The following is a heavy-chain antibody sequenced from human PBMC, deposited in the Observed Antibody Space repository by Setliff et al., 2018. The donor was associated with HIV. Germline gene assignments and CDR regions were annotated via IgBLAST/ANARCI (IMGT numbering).Heavy chain of an antibody. V-gene: IGHV4-39*07. Sequence: PSETLSLTCIVSGASVNSGSYYWGWIRQPPGKGLKWIGEIIPSGSTNYNPSLKSRVTISVDTSKNQFSLKLSSVTAADTAVYYCARRSGWSLDYWGQGTLVTVSS. CDR1: GASVNSGSYY. CDR2: IIPSGST. CDR3: ARRSGWSLDY. J-gene: IGHJ4*02. D-gene: IGHD6-19*01.